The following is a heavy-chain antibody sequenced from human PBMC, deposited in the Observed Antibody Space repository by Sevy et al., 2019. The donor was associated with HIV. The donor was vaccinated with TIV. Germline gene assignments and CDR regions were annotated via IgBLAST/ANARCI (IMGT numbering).Heavy chain of an antibody. J-gene: IGHJ3*01. D-gene: IGHD3-10*01. CDR1: GFSFTSHY. Sequence: GGSLRLSCAASGFSFTSHYINWIRQAPGKGLEWISYISTSGGAVYYADSVKGRFTISRDNGKNTVDLQMNTLRDEDTAVYYCARGSRVHNFRPGSYYSGYFDVWGQGTMVTGS. V-gene: IGHV3-11*01. CDR3: ARGSRVHNFRPGSYYSGYFDV. CDR2: ISTSGGAV.